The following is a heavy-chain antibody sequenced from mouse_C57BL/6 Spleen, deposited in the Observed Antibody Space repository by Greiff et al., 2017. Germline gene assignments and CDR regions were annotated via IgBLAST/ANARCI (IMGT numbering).Heavy chain of an antibody. CDR1: GYTFTSYW. D-gene: IGHD1-1*01. V-gene: IGHV1-55*01. Sequence: VQLQQPGAEPVKPGASVKMFCKASGYTFTSYWITRVKQRPGQGLEWIGDIYPGSGSTYYNEKFKSKATLTVDTSSSTAYMQLSSLTSEDSAVYYCARKDYGSGYFDVWGTGTTVTVSS. CDR2: IYPGSGST. CDR3: ARKDYGSGYFDV. J-gene: IGHJ1*03.